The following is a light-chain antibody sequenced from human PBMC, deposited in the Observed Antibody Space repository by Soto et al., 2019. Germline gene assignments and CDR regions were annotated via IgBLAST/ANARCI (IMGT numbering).Light chain of an antibody. CDR1: QSVSNY. CDR2: DAS. V-gene: IGKV3-11*01. J-gene: IGKJ5*01. CDR3: QQRKNWPIT. Sequence: EIVLTQSPVTLSLSLGERATLSCRASQSVSNYLAWYQQRPGQAPRLLIYDASNRATGIPARFSGSGSGTDFTLTISRLEPDDSAVYYCQQRKNWPITFGQGTRLDIK.